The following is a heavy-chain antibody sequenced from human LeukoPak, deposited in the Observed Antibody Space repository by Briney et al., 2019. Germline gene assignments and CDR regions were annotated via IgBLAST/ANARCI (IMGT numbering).Heavy chain of an antibody. CDR1: GGSISSGGYS. J-gene: IGHJ4*02. CDR3: ARGRYGDYDY. Sequence: SQTLSLTCAVSGGSISSGGYSWSWIRQPPGKGLEWIGEINHSGSTNYNPSLKSRVTISVDTSKNQFSLKLSSVTAADTAVYYCARGRYGDYDYWGQGTLVTVSS. CDR2: INHSGST. D-gene: IGHD4-17*01. V-gene: IGHV4-30-2*01.